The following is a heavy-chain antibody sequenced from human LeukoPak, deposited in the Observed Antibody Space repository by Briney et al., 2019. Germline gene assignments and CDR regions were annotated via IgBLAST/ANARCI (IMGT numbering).Heavy chain of an antibody. CDR2: INPNSGGT. D-gene: IGHD6-13*01. V-gene: IGHV1-2*02. CDR3: ASEARSRRIIAAAANWFDP. J-gene: IGHJ5*02. Sequence: GASVKVSCKASGYTFTGYYMHWVRQAPGQGLEWMGWINPNSGGTNYAQKFQGRVTMTRDTSISTAYMELSRLRSDDTAVYYCASEARSRRIIAAAANWFDPWGQGTLVTVSS. CDR1: GYTFTGYY.